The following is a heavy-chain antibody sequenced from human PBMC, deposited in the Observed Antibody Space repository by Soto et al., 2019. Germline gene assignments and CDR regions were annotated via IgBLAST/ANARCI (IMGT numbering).Heavy chain of an antibody. CDR2: INPSGGTT. CDR3: ARVGAITTAGGYYFDY. J-gene: IGHJ4*02. V-gene: IGHV1-46*03. CDR1: GYTFTNYY. Sequence: ASVKVSCKASGYTFTNYYMHWVRQAPGQGLEWMGIINPSGGTTNYAQKFQGRVTMTRDTSTTTVYMELSSLRSDDTAVYYCARVGAITTAGGYYFDYWGQGTLVTVSS. D-gene: IGHD1-20*01.